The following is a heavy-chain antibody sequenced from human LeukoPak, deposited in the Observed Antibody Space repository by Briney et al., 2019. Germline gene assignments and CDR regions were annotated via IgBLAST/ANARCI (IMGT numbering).Heavy chain of an antibody. J-gene: IGHJ4*02. V-gene: IGHV3-48*04. D-gene: IGHD6-13*01. CDR1: GFTFSSYS. CDR2: ISSSSSTI. CDR3: ARVGGPIAAGY. Sequence: GGSLRLSCAASGFTFSSYSMNWVRQAPGEGLEWVSYISSSSSTIYYADSVKGRFTISRDNAKNSLYLQMNSLRAEDTAVYYCARVGGPIAAGYWGQGTLVTVSS.